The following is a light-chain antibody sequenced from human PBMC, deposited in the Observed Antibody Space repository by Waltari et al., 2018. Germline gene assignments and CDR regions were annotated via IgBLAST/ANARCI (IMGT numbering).Light chain of an antibody. V-gene: IGKV1-39*01. J-gene: IGKJ4*01. Sequence: DIQMTHSPSSLSASVGDRVTITCRASQSISSYLNWYQQKPGKAPKLLIYAASSLQSGVPSRFSGSGSGTDFTLTINSLQPEDFATYYCQQSYSTPLTFGGGTKVEIK. CDR2: AAS. CDR1: QSISSY. CDR3: QQSYSTPLT.